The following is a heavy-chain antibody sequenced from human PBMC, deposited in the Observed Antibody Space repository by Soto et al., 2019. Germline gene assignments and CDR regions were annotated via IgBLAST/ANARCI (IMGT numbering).Heavy chain of an antibody. J-gene: IGHJ3*02. CDR2: IRNKANSYST. V-gene: IGHV3-72*01. CDR1: GFTFSDHY. CDR3: TRVRIYADESGRHFDI. Sequence: EVQLVESGGGLVQPGGSLRLSCAASGFTFSDHYMDWVRPAPGNGLERVVRIRNKANSYSTKYAASVNGRFTISRDDSKTSLSLQMNSLKTEDTAVYYCTRVRIYADESGRHFDIWGQGTVVTVSS. D-gene: IGHD2-8*01.